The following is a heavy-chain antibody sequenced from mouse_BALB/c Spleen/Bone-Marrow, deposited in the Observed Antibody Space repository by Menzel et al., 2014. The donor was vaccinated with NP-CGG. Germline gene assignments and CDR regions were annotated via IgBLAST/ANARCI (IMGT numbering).Heavy chain of an antibody. D-gene: IGHD2-3*01. Sequence: VQLKESGPELVKPGASVKIPCKASGYTFTDYKMDWVKQSHGKSLEWIGDINPNNGGTIYNQKFTGKATLTVDKSSSTAYMELRSLTSEDTAVYYCATIYDGLSYGYYDVWGAATTLTVSS. CDR1: GYTFTDYK. CDR3: ATIYDGLSYGYYDV. V-gene: IGHV1-18*01. J-gene: IGHJ1*01. CDR2: INPNNGGT.